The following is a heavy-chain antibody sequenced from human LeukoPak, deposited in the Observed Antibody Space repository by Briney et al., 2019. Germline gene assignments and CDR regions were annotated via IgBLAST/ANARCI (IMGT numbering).Heavy chain of an antibody. J-gene: IGHJ4*02. CDR3: ARDFGGSRDY. D-gene: IGHD3-10*01. V-gene: IGHV3-74*01. Sequence: GGSLRLSCAASGFTFSSYWMHWVRQAPGKGLVWVSRINSDGSTINYADSVKGRFAISRDNAKNTLYLQMNSLRAEDTAVYYCARDFGGSRDYWGQGTLVTVSS. CDR1: GFTFSSYW. CDR2: INSDGSTI.